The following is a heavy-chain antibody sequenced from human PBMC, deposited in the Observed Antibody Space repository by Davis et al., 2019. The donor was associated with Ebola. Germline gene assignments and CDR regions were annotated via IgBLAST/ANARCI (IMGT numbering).Heavy chain of an antibody. CDR2: IIPIFDTA. Sequence: SVKVSCKASGGTFSSYAISWVRQAPGQGLEWMGGIIPIFDTANYAQQFQGRVTITADESTSTAYMELSSLRSEDTAVYYCARTGLTGYYGAFDIWGQGTMVTVSS. V-gene: IGHV1-69*13. D-gene: IGHD3-9*01. CDR3: ARTGLTGYYGAFDI. J-gene: IGHJ3*02. CDR1: GGTFSSYA.